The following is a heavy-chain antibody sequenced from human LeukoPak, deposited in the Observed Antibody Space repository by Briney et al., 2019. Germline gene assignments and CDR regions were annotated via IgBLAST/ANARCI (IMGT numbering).Heavy chain of an antibody. J-gene: IGHJ4*02. CDR3: AKDQGIGDYASTDY. D-gene: IGHD4-17*01. CDR2: IWYDGNNK. CDR1: GFTFSSFG. V-gene: IGHV3-33*06. Sequence: GGSLRLSCAASGFTFSSFGMHWVRQAPGKGLEWVAIIWYDGNNKYYAESVKGRFTISRDNSKNMLYLQMNSLRAEDTAVYYCAKDQGIGDYASTDYWGQGTLVTVSS.